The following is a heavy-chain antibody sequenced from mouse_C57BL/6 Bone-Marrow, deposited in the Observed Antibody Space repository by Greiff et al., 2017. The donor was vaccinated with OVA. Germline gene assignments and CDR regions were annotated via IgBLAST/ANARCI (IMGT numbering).Heavy chain of an antibody. D-gene: IGHD2-3*01. J-gene: IGHJ4*01. V-gene: IGHV1-18*01. CDR3: ARYGYSYYAMDY. CDR2: INPNNGGT. CDR1: GYTFTDYN. Sequence: VQLQQSGPELVKPGASVTIPCKASGYTFTDYNMDWVKQSHGKSLEWIGDINPNNGGTIYNQKFKGKATLTVDKSSSTAYMELRSLTSEDTAVYYCARYGYSYYAMDYWGQGTSVTVSS.